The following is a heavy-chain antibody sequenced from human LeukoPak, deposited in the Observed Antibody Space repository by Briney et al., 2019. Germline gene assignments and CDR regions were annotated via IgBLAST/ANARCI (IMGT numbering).Heavy chain of an antibody. Sequence: GTSLRLSCATSGFTFAAYTMIWVRQAPGKRVEWVAYITRSSGTIYYADPVKGRFTISRDDAKNSLYLQMNSLRDEDTAFYYCARKDGGQWYFDYWGQGTLVTVSS. CDR2: ITRSSGTI. J-gene: IGHJ4*02. V-gene: IGHV3-48*02. CDR1: GFTFAAYT. CDR3: ARKDGGQWYFDY. D-gene: IGHD6-19*01.